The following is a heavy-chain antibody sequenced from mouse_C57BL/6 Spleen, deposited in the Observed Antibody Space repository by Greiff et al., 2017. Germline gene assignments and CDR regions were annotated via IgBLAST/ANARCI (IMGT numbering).Heavy chain of an antibody. V-gene: IGHV1-64*01. D-gene: IGHD1-1*01. CDR2: IHPNSGST. CDR1: GYTFTSYW. CDR3: ARQGSNPWYFDV. Sequence: QVQLQQPGAELVKPGASVKLSCKASGYTFTSYWMHWVKRRPGQGLEWIGMIHPNSGSTNYNEKFKSNATLTVDKSSSTAYMQLSSLTSEDSAVYYCARQGSNPWYFDVWGTGTTVTVSS. J-gene: IGHJ1*03.